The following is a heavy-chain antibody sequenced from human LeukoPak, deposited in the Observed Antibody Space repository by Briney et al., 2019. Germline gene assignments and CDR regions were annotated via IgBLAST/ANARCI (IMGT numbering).Heavy chain of an antibody. CDR2: IYYSGST. CDR3: ARDLKYQLRVTRTDQTVDY. J-gene: IGHJ4*02. V-gene: IGHV4-39*07. D-gene: IGHD2-2*01. CDR1: GGSISSSSYY. Sequence: SETLSLTCTVSGGSISSSSYYWGWIRQPPGKGLEWIGSIYYSGSTYYNPSLKSRVTISVDTSKNQFSLKLSSVTAADTAVYYCARDLKYQLRVTRTDQTVDYWGQGTLVTVSS.